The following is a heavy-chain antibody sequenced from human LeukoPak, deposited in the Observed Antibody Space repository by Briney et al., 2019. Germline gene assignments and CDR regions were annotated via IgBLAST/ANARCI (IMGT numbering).Heavy chain of an antibody. Sequence: ASVKVSCKASGYTFTSYGISWVRQAPGQGLEWMGWISAYNGNTNYAQKLQGRVTMTTDTSTSTAYMELRSLRSDDTAVYYCAGDNLKVATPWWFDPWGQGTLVTVSS. V-gene: IGHV1-18*01. D-gene: IGHD5-12*01. CDR3: AGDNLKVATPWWFDP. CDR2: ISAYNGNT. CDR1: GYTFTSYG. J-gene: IGHJ5*02.